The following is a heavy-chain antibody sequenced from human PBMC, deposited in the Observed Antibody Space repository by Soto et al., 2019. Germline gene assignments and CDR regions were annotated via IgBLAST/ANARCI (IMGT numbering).Heavy chain of an antibody. J-gene: IGHJ4*02. Sequence: SETLSLTCTVSGGSISSYDWSWIRQPPGKGLEWIAYVYYTGSTTYSPSLKSRVTISIDTSKNQFSLKLNSLTAADTAVYYCASLDGYKFDYWGQGTLVTVSS. CDR3: ASLDGYKFDY. D-gene: IGHD3-22*01. CDR2: VYYTGST. V-gene: IGHV4-59*01. CDR1: GGSISSYD.